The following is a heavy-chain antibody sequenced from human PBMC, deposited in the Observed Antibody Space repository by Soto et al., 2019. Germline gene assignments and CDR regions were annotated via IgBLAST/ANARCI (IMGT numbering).Heavy chain of an antibody. D-gene: IGHD3-10*01. CDR1: GGSISSGDYY. CDR2: IYYSGST. Sequence: SETLSLTCTVSGGSISSGDYYWSWIRQPPGKGLEWIGYIYYSGSTYYNPSLKSRVTISVDTSKNQFSLKLSSVTAADTAVYYCARGTTMVRGNYYYYGMDVWGQGTTVT. CDR3: ARGTTMVRGNYYYYGMDV. J-gene: IGHJ6*02. V-gene: IGHV4-30-4*01.